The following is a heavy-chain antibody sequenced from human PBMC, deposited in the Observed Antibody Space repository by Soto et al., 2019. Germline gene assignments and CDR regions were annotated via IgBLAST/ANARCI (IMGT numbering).Heavy chain of an antibody. D-gene: IGHD3-10*01. CDR1: GYTFTNYG. J-gene: IGHJ5*02. V-gene: IGHV1-18*01. CDR2: INTYNGNT. CDR3: ARGVGSGTYYNQYNWFDP. Sequence: QVQLVQSGAEVKKPGASVKVSCKASGYTFTNYGISWVRQAPGQGLEWMGWINTYNGNTNHAQKLQGRVTMTTDTSPSTAHMEMRSLRSDDTAVYYCARGVGSGTYYNQYNWFDPWGQGTLVTVSS.